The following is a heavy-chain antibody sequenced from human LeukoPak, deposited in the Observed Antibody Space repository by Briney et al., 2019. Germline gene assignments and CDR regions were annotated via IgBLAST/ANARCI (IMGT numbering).Heavy chain of an antibody. D-gene: IGHD1-7*01. CDR2: ISSSGSSI. CDR3: ARDLSPLSNYMGDY. V-gene: IGHV3-48*03. CDR1: GFTFSSYE. J-gene: IGHJ4*02. Sequence: GGSLRLSCAASGFTFSSYEMNWVRQAPGKGLEWVSYISSSGSSIYYADSVKGRFTISRDNAKNSLYLQMNSLRAEDTAVYYCARDLSPLSNYMGDYWGQGTLVTVSS.